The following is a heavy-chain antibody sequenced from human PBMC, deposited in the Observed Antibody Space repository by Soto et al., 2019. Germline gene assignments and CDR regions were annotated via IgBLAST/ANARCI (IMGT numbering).Heavy chain of an antibody. V-gene: IGHV1-18*01. D-gene: IGHD3-3*01. CDR2: ISAYNGNT. CDR1: GYTFTSYG. Sequence: ASVKVSCKASGYTFTSYGISWVRQAPGQGLEWMGWISAYNGNTNYAQKLQGRVTMTTDTSTSTAYMELRSLRSDDTAVYYCARGTFDFWSGYGMDVWGKGTTVTVSS. J-gene: IGHJ6*04. CDR3: ARGTFDFWSGYGMDV.